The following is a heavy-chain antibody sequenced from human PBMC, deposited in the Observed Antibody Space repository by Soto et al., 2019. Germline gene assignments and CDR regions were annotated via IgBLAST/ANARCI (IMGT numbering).Heavy chain of an antibody. D-gene: IGHD6-19*01. CDR2: INSDGSST. CDR1: GFTFSSYW. V-gene: IGHV3-74*01. CDR3: ASPYMYSSGLYFYGMDV. Sequence: EVQLVESGGGLVQPGGSLRLSCAASGFTFSSYWMHWVRQAPGKGLVWVSRINSDGSSTSYEDSVKGRFTISRDNAKNTVYLQMNSLRAEDTAVYYCASPYMYSSGLYFYGMDVWGQGTTVTVSS. J-gene: IGHJ6*02.